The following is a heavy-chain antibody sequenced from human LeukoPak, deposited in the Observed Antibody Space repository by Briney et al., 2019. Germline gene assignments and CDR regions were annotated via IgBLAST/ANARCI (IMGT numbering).Heavy chain of an antibody. Sequence: GASVKVSCKVSGYTLTELSMHWVRQAPGKGLEWMGGFDPEDGETIYAQKFQGRVTMTEDTSTDTAYMELSSLRSGDTAVYYCATDLTYYYGSGSHWGQGTLVTVSS. CDR2: FDPEDGET. J-gene: IGHJ4*02. V-gene: IGHV1-24*01. CDR3: ATDLTYYYGSGSH. CDR1: GYTLTELS. D-gene: IGHD3-10*01.